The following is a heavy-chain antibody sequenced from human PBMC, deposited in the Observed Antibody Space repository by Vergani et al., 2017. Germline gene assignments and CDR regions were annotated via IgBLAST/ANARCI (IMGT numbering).Heavy chain of an antibody. V-gene: IGHV3-30*02. D-gene: IGHD2-21*02. J-gene: IGHJ4*02. CDR3: AKMGSVVVTEVAYYFDY. CDR1: GFSFRSNG. Sequence: QVQLVESGGGVVQPGGYLRLACAASGFSFRSNGMHWVRQAPGKGLEWVAFIRYDGGKTYYVDSVKGRFTISRDNSKNTVFLQMNRLRAEDTAVYYCAKMGSVVVTEVAYYFDYWGQGTLVTVSS. CDR2: IRYDGGKT.